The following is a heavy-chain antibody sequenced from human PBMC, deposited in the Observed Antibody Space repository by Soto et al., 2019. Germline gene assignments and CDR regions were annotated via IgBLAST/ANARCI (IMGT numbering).Heavy chain of an antibody. V-gene: IGHV3-30-3*01. Sequence: QVQLEESGGGVVQPGRSLRLSCAASGFTFSSHAMHWVRQAPGKGLEWVAVISYDGSNKYYADSVKGRFTISRDNSKNTLHLQMDSLRPEDTAVYRCVRDRVVAGIGEVDSWGQGTLVTVSS. CDR2: ISYDGSNK. J-gene: IGHJ4*02. CDR3: VRDRVVAGIGEVDS. D-gene: IGHD6-19*01. CDR1: GFTFSSHA.